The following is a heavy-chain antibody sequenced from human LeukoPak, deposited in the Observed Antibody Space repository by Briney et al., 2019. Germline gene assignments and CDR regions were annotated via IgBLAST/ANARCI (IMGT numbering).Heavy chain of an antibody. J-gene: IGHJ4*02. CDR2: IYYGGSA. Sequence: SETLSLTCAVSGGSISTYYWNWIRQPPGKGLEWIGYIYYGGSAIYNPSLKSRVTISVDRSKNQFSLKLSSVTAADTAVYYCARVSGYDLRTYYFDYWGQGTLVTVSS. V-gene: IGHV4-59*12. D-gene: IGHD5-12*01. CDR3: ARVSGYDLRTYYFDY. CDR1: GGSISTYY.